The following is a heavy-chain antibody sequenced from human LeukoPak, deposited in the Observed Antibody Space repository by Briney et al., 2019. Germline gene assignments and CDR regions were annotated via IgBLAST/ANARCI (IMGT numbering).Heavy chain of an antibody. Sequence: PSETLSLTCTVSGGSVSSGSDYWSWIRQPPGKGLEWIGHISYSGSTNYNPSLKSRVTISLDTSKNQLSLKLSSVTTADTAVYYCARGQAALWFGELWGQGTLSPSPQ. D-gene: IGHD3-10*01. V-gene: IGHV4-61*01. CDR2: ISYSGST. CDR3: ARGQAALWFGEL. CDR1: GGSVSSGSDY. J-gene: IGHJ4*02.